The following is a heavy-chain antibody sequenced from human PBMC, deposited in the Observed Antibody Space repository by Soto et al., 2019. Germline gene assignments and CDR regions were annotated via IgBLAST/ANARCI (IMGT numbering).Heavy chain of an antibody. D-gene: IGHD3-22*01. V-gene: IGHV3-11*01. J-gene: IGHJ4*02. Sequence: GGSLRLSCAASGFPFSDYYMSWIRQAPGKGLEWVSYISSSGSTMYYADSVKGRFTISRDNARNSLYMQMNSLRAEDTAVYYCARLHNSGYYCIDYWGQGSLVTVSS. CDR1: GFPFSDYY. CDR3: ARLHNSGYYCIDY. CDR2: ISSSGSTM.